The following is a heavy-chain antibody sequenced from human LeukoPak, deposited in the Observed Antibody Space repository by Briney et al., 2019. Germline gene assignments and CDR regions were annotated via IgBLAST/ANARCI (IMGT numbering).Heavy chain of an antibody. CDR1: GFTFSSYA. CDR2: ISGSGGNT. V-gene: IGHV3-23*01. J-gene: IGHJ4*02. Sequence: PGGSLRLSCAASGFTFSSYAMSWVRQAPGKGLEWVSAISGSGGNTYYADSVKGRFTISRDNSKNTLYLQMNSLRAEDTAVYYCAKEEAGLRYFDWLSYPFDYWGQGTLVTVSS. D-gene: IGHD3-9*01. CDR3: AKEEAGLRYFDWLSYPFDY.